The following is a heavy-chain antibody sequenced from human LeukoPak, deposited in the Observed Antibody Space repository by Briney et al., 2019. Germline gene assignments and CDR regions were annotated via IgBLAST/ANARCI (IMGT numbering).Heavy chain of an antibody. V-gene: IGHV1-8*01. CDR3: ARDYDSSGRLDY. CDR2: MNPNSGNT. Sequence: ASVKVSCKASGYTFTNYDINWVRQATGQGLEWMGWMNPNSGNTGYAQKLQGRVTMTTDTSTSTAYMELRSLRSDDTAVYYCARDYDSSGRLDYWGQGTLVTVSS. J-gene: IGHJ4*02. CDR1: GYTFTNYD. D-gene: IGHD3-22*01.